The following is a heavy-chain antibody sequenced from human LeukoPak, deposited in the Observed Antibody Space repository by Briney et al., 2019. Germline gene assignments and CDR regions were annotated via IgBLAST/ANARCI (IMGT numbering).Heavy chain of an antibody. J-gene: IGHJ4*02. D-gene: IGHD2-8*01. CDR1: GFTVSSNY. V-gene: IGHV3-66*01. Sequence: GGSLRLSCAASGFTVSSNYMSWVRQAPGKGLEWVSVIYSGGSTYYADSVKGRFTISRDNSKNTLYLQMNSLRAEDTAVYYCARVYCTNGVCSYFDYWGQGTLVTVSS. CDR2: IYSGGST. CDR3: ARVYCTNGVCSYFDY.